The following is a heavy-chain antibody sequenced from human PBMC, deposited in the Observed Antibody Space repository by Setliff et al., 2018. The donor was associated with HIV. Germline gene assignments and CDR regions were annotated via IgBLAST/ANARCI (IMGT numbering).Heavy chain of an antibody. CDR2: INPSIVST. CDR1: GYKFTSYY. J-gene: IGHJ4*02. Sequence: ASVKVSCKASGYKFTSYYIHWVRQAPGQGLEWMGIINPSIVSTTYAEKFQGRVAMTRDTSTGTVYMELSSLKSEDTAVYYCARDPTGGAARFDYWGQGTLVTVSS. CDR3: ARDPTGGAARFDY. D-gene: IGHD6-6*01. V-gene: IGHV1-46*01.